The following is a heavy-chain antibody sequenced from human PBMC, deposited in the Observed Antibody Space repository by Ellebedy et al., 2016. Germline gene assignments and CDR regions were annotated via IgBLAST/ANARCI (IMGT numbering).Heavy chain of an antibody. Sequence: GGSLRLXXAASGFTFSSYGMHWVRQAPGKGLEWVAVIWYDGSNKYYADSVKGRFTISRDNSKNTLYLQMNSLRAEDTAVYYCARVAGDPTGDYGMDVWGQGTTVTVSS. CDR2: IWYDGSNK. D-gene: IGHD2-21*01. CDR3: ARVAGDPTGDYGMDV. V-gene: IGHV3-33*01. J-gene: IGHJ6*02. CDR1: GFTFSSYG.